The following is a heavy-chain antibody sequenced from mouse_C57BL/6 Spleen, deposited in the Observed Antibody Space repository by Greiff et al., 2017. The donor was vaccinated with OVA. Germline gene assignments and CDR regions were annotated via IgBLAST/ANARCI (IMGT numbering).Heavy chain of an antibody. Sequence: EVQLQESGPGLVKPSQSLSLTCSVTGYSITSGYYWNWIRQFPGNKLEWMGYISYDGSNNYNPSLKNRISITRDTSKNQFFLKLNSVTTEDTATYYCARDLFGDEAYWGKGTLVTVSA. V-gene: IGHV3-6*01. CDR3: ARDLFGDEAY. J-gene: IGHJ3*01. CDR2: ISYDGSN. D-gene: IGHD3-3*01. CDR1: GYSITSGYY.